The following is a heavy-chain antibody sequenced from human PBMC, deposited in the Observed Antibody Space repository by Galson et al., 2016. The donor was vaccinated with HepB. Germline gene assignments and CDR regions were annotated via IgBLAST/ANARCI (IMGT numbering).Heavy chain of an antibody. D-gene: IGHD3-10*01. Sequence: SLRLSCAASGFTFSSCGMHWVRQAPGKGLEWVAVIWYDGSNKYYADSVKGRFTISRDNSKNTLYPQMNSLRAEDTAVYYCARVSGESGPDYWGQGTLVTVSS. J-gene: IGHJ4*02. CDR2: IWYDGSNK. V-gene: IGHV3-33*01. CDR1: GFTFSSCG. CDR3: ARVSGESGPDY.